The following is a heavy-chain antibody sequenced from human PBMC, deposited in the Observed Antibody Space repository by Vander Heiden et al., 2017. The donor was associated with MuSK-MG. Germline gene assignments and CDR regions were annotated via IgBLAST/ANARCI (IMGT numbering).Heavy chain of an antibody. D-gene: IGHD2-21*02. V-gene: IGHV4-39*01. J-gene: IGHJ6*03. Sequence: QVQLQGSGRRPGKPPGTQTPTCSVSRGSSNRPNDLRGWIRQLPAKGRAWIGSIDYRGSESNPYNPSLKSRVTISRNRSRNQFSLTLTSVPAADTAVYYCARHKKGDFYYYYSMDVWGKGTPVTVSS. CDR1: RGSSNRPNDL. CDR2: IDYRGSESN. CDR3: ARHKKGDFYYYYSMDV.